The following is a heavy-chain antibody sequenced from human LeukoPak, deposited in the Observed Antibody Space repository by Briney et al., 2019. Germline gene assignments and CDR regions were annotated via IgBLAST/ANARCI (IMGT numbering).Heavy chain of an antibody. CDR3: ATSSIAARPGAFDI. CDR2: IYYSGST. Sequence: SETLSLTCTVSGGSISDYFWSWIRQPPGKGLEWVGYIYYSGSTNYNPSLKSRVTISVDTSKNQFSLKLSSVTAADTAVYYCATSSIAARPGAFDIWGQGTMVTVSS. V-gene: IGHV4-59*01. D-gene: IGHD6-6*01. J-gene: IGHJ3*02. CDR1: GGSISDYF.